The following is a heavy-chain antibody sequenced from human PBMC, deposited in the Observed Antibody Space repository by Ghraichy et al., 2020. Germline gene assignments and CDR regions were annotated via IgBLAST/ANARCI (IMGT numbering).Heavy chain of an antibody. Sequence: SETLSLTCAISGGSISSDDYSWSWIRQPPGKGLEWIGYIYHSGTTYYNPSLKSRVTISVDTSKNQFSLKVNSVTAADTALYYCARLHRVIVALDFWGQGTLVTVSS. CDR1: GGSISSDDYS. J-gene: IGHJ3*01. CDR2: IYHSGTT. CDR3: ARLHRVIVALDF. V-gene: IGHV4-30-2*01. D-gene: IGHD5-12*01.